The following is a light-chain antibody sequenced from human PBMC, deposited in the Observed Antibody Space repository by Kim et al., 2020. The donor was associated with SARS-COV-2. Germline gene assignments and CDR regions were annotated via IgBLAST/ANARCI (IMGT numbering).Light chain of an antibody. V-gene: IGLV2-14*04. J-gene: IGLJ1*01. CDR3: SSYTTRRTYV. CDR1: SSDVDAYNF. CDR2: DVT. Sequence: GQSITISCIGSSSDVDAYNFVSWYQQSPGKAPKLIIYDVTKRPSGISNRFSGSKSGNTASLTISGLQAEDEIDYYCSSYTTRRTYVFGTGTKVTVL.